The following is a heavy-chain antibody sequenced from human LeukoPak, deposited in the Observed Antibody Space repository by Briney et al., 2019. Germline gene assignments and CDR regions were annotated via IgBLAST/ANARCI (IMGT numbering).Heavy chain of an antibody. D-gene: IGHD5-24*01. CDR3: ARESTGGGYNFDY. J-gene: IGHJ4*02. CDR1: GFTFSSYE. V-gene: IGHV3-48*03. Sequence: GGSLKLSCAASGFTFSSYEMIWVRQAPGKGLEWVSYISRSGNTIYYADSVKGRFTISRDNAKNSLFLQMNSLRAEDTAVYSCARESTGGGYNFDYWGQGTLVTVSS. CDR2: ISRSGNTI.